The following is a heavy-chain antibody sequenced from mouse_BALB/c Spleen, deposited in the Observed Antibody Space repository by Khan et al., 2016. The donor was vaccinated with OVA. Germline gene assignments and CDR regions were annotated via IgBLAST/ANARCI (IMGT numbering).Heavy chain of an antibody. CDR2: IKYSGSS. CDR1: GYSITSDYA. J-gene: IGHJ2*01. CDR3: ARPGTISTVVATDFDS. V-gene: IGHV3-2*02. D-gene: IGHD1-1*01. Sequence: EVQLQESGPGLVKPSQSLSLTCTVTGYSITSDYAWNWIRQFPGNKLEWMGYIKYSGSSSYNPSLKSRISITRHPSQNQFFLQLSSVTTEDTATYYCARPGTISTVVATDFDSWVQGTTLTVSS.